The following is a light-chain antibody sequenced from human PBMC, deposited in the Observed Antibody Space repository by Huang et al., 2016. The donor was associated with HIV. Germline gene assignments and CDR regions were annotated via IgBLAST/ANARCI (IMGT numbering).Light chain of an antibody. CDR1: QSVLHSSANKNF. CDR3: QQYYASSIT. CDR2: GAS. V-gene: IGKV4-1*01. J-gene: IGKJ5*01. Sequence: DIVMTQSPDSLAVSLGERATINCKSSQSVLHSSANKNFLAWYQQKPGQPHKRLIYGASTRGSGVPDRFSGSGSATDFTLTISSRQAEDVAVYYCQQYYASSITFGQGTRLEIK.